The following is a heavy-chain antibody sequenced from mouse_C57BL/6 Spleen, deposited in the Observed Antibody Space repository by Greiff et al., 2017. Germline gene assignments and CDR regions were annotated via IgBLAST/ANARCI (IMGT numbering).Heavy chain of an antibody. V-gene: IGHV5-12*01. CDR1: GFTFSDYY. D-gene: IGHD2-4*01. CDR3: ARQDYDYDGGFAY. J-gene: IGHJ3*01. CDR2: ISNGGGST. Sequence: EVQLQESGGGLVQPGGSLKLSCAASGFTFSDYYMYWVRQTPEKRLEWVAYISNGGGSTYYPDTVKGRFTISRDNAKNTLYLQMSRLKSEDTAMYYCARQDYDYDGGFAYWGQGTLVTVSA.